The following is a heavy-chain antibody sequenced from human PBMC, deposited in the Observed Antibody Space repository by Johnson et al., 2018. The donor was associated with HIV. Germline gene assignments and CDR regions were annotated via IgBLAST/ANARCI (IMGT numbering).Heavy chain of an antibody. D-gene: IGHD6-13*01. CDR3: ARDPAAAALRAFDI. CDR1: GFTFSQFA. V-gene: IGHV3-33*08. CDR2: IWYNGSNK. J-gene: IGHJ3*02. Sequence: QVQLVESGGGVVQPGRSLRLSCAASGFTFSQFAMHWVRQAPGKGLEWVAVIWYNGSNKHYAGSVKGRFTISRDNSKNTLYRTMNRLRVEDTAVYYCARDPAAAALRAFDIWGQGTMVTVSS.